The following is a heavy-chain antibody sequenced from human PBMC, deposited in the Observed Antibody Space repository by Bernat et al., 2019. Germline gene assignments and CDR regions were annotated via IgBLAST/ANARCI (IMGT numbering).Heavy chain of an antibody. CDR3: ARGAWEGVKYYFDY. V-gene: IGHV3-23*01. D-gene: IGHD1-26*01. J-gene: IGHJ4*02. Sequence: EVQLFESGGGLVQPGGSLRLSCAASGFTFNNYAMSWVRQAPGKGLEWVSVISGGAGSTDYVDSVKGRFSISRDNSKNTLYLDMNSLRAEDTAVYYCARGAWEGVKYYFDYWGQGTLITVSS. CDR1: GFTFNNYA. CDR2: ISGGAGST.